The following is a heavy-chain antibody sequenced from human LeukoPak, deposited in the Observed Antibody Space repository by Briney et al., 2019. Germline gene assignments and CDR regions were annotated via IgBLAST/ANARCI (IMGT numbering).Heavy chain of an antibody. D-gene: IGHD3-10*01. V-gene: IGHV4-59*08. CDR3: ARALHYYGSGSWGAFNI. CDR1: GGSISSYY. Sequence: SETLSLTCTVSGGSISSYYWSWIRQPPGKGLEWIGYIYYSGSTNHNPSLKSRVTISVATSKNQFSLKLSSVTAADTAVYYCARALHYYGSGSWGAFNIWGQGTMVTVSS. CDR2: IYYSGST. J-gene: IGHJ3*02.